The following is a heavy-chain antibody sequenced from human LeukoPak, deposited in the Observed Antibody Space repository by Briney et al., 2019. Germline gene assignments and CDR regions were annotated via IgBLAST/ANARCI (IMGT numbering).Heavy chain of an antibody. D-gene: IGHD6-13*01. CDR3: AKAPRSSWIFDY. V-gene: IGHV3-23*01. J-gene: IGHJ4*02. Sequence: GGSLRLSCAASGFTFSSYGMSWVRQAPGKGLGWVSAISGSGGSTYYADSVKGRFTISRDNSKNTLYLQMNSLRAEDTAVYYCAKAPRSSWIFDYWGQGTLVTVSS. CDR1: GFTFSSYG. CDR2: ISGSGGST.